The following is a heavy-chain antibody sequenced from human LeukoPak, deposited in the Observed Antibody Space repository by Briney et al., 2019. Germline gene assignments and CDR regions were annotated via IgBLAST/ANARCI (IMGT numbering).Heavy chain of an antibody. V-gene: IGHV3-48*03. J-gene: IGHJ4*02. CDR3: VVYSATSCY. D-gene: IGHD1-26*01. CDR1: GFTFSSYE. Sequence: GGSLRLSCATSGFTFSSYEMNWVRQAPGKGLEWISYITTSGTSTYYADSVKGRFTISRDNGKTALSLQMNSLRAEDTAVYYCVVYSATSCYWGQGTLVTVSS. CDR2: ITTSGTST.